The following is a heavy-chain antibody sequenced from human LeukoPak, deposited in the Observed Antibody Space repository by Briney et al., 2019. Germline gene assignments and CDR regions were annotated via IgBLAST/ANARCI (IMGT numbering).Heavy chain of an antibody. CDR3: ARTSSLPYDFWSGSYYYYYYMDV. D-gene: IGHD3-3*01. Sequence: PGGSLRPSCAASGFTFDDYGMSWVRQAPGKGLEWVSGINWNGGGTGYADSVKGRFTISRDNAKNSLYLQMNSLRAEDTALYYCARTSSLPYDFWSGSYYYYYYMDVWGKGTTVTVSS. V-gene: IGHV3-20*04. CDR2: INWNGGGT. CDR1: GFTFDDYG. J-gene: IGHJ6*03.